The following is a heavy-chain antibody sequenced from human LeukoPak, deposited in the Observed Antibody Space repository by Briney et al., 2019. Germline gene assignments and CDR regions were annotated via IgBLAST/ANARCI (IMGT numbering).Heavy chain of an antibody. D-gene: IGHD5-18*01. CDR2: IYHSGST. CDR3: ASRDTAMGHFDY. CDR1: GGSISSGSYS. J-gene: IGHJ4*02. Sequence: PSETLSLTCAVSGGSISSGSYSWSWIRQPPGTGLEWIGYIYHSGSTYYNPSLKSRVTISVDRSKNQFSLKLSSVTAADTAVYYCASRDTAMGHFDYWGQGTLVTVSS. V-gene: IGHV4-30-2*01.